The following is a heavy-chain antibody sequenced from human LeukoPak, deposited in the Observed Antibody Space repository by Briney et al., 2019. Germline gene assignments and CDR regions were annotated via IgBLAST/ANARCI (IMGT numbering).Heavy chain of an antibody. CDR3: ARDGGVEYYDSSNYYDY. CDR1: GFTFSSYE. Sequence: TGGSLKLSCAASGFTFSSYEMNWVRQAPGKGLEWVSYISSSGSTIYYADSVKGRFTISRDNAKNSLYLQMNSLRAEDTAVYYCARDGGVEYYDSSNYYDYWGQGTLVTVSS. D-gene: IGHD3-22*01. CDR2: ISSSGSTI. J-gene: IGHJ4*02. V-gene: IGHV3-48*03.